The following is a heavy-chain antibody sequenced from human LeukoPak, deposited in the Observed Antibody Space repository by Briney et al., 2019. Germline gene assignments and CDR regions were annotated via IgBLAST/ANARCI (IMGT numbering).Heavy chain of an antibody. Sequence: HPGGSLRLSCAASGFTFSSYGMHWVRQAPGKGLEWVAVIWYDGSNKYYADSVKGRFTISRDNSKNTLYLQMNSLRAEDTAVYYCAKDPYYDSSGYQDYWGQGTLVTVSS. J-gene: IGHJ4*02. CDR2: IWYDGSNK. V-gene: IGHV3-33*06. CDR1: GFTFSSYG. CDR3: AKDPYYDSSGYQDY. D-gene: IGHD3-22*01.